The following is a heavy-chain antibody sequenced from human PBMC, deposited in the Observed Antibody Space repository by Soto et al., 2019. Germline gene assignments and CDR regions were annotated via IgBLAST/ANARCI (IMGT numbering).Heavy chain of an antibody. CDR3: TTDSQFYTGIVGATSPEYFQH. Sequence: GGSLRLSCAASGFTFSNAWMSWVRQAPGKGLEWVGRIKSKTDGGTTDYAAPVKGRFTISRDDSKNTLYLQMNSLKTEDTAVYYCTTDSQFYTGIVGATSPEYFQHWGQGTLVTVSS. CDR1: GFTFSNAW. V-gene: IGHV3-15*01. CDR2: IKSKTDGGTT. D-gene: IGHD1-26*01. J-gene: IGHJ1*01.